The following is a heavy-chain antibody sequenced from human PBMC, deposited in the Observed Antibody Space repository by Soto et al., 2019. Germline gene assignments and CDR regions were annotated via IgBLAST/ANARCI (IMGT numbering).Heavy chain of an antibody. D-gene: IGHD3-10*01. J-gene: IGHJ6*02. V-gene: IGHV4-59*08. Sequence: QVQLQQSGPGLVKPSETLSLTCSVSSGPTSSHNWGWIRQTPGRGLEWIGYVYSTGGTSYNPSLNSRVSISAETSTNHISLTLTSVTAADTAVYYCVRQGIGTLHGLVDVWGQGTTVRVSS. CDR1: SGPTSSHN. CDR3: VRQGIGTLHGLVDV. CDR2: VYSTGGT.